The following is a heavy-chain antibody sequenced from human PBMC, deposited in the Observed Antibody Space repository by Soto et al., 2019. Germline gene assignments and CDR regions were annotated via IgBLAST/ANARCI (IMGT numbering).Heavy chain of an antibody. J-gene: IGHJ6*02. CDR1: GGSISSGGYY. CDR2: IYYSGST. V-gene: IGHV4-31*03. CDR3: ARVFGFGGMDV. D-gene: IGHD3-10*01. Sequence: QVQLQESGPGLVKPSQTLSLTCTVSGGSISSGGYYWSWIRQHPGKGLEWIGYIYYSGSTSYNPALTVRVTISVDTSKNLFSQKLGSVMAADTAVYYCARVFGFGGMDVWGQGTTVTVSS.